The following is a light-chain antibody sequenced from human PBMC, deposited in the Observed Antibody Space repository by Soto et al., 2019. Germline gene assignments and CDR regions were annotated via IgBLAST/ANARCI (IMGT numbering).Light chain of an antibody. V-gene: IGKV2-28*01. CDR2: LVS. Sequence: DVVKTQSPLSLSVTPGEPASISCRSGQSLLHGNAYNSLDCYLQKPGQSPQLLIYLVSNRSSGVPDRFSGSGSGTDFTLKISRVEAEDVGVNYCMQPLQTPHTFGQGTKLGIK. J-gene: IGKJ2*01. CDR3: MQPLQTPHT. CDR1: QSLLHGNAYNS.